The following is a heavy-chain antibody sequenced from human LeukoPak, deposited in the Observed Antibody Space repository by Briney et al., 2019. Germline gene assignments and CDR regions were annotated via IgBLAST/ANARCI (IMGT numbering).Heavy chain of an antibody. CDR1: GFTFSSYS. CDR2: ISGSSSTI. CDR3: AGGYPGGV. J-gene: IGHJ6*04. D-gene: IGHD1-14*01. Sequence: GGSLRLSCAASGFTFSSYSMNWVRQAPGKGLEWVSYISGSSSTIYYADSVKGRFTISRDYAKNSLYLQMNSLRVEDTAVYYCAGGYPGGVWGRGTTVSVPS. V-gene: IGHV3-48*01.